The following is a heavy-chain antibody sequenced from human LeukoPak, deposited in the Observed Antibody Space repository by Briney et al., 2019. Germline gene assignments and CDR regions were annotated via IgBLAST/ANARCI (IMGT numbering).Heavy chain of an antibody. CDR3: ARGDPSSGWYSY. CDR1: GGTFRSYA. J-gene: IGHJ4*02. D-gene: IGHD6-19*01. CDR2: IIPILGIA. Sequence: GASVKDSCKASGGTFRSYAISWVRQAPGQGLEWMGRIIPILGIANYAQKFQGRVTITPDKSTSTAYMELSSLRSEDTAVYYCARGDPSSGWYSYWGQGTLVTVSS. V-gene: IGHV1-69*04.